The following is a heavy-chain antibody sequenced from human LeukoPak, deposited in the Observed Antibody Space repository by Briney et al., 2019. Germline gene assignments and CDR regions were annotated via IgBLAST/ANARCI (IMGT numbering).Heavy chain of an antibody. V-gene: IGHV2-5*02. Sequence: SGPTLVNPTQTLTLTCTFSGFSLSTTGVGVGWIRQPPGKALEWLALIYWDDDKRYSPSLKSRLTITKDTSKNQVVLTMTNMDPVDTATYYYAHRPYDILTHLTGGYFDYWGQGTLVTVSS. D-gene: IGHD3-9*01. CDR2: IYWDDDK. J-gene: IGHJ4*02. CDR1: GFSLSTTGVG. CDR3: AHRPYDILTHLTGGYFDY.